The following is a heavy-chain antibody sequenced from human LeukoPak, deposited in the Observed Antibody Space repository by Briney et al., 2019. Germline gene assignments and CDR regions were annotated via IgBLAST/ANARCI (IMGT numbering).Heavy chain of an antibody. J-gene: IGHJ4*02. CDR2: MRYDGSNK. CDR1: GITLSSNG. V-gene: IGHV3-30*02. Sequence: PGGSLRLSCAASGITLSSNGMHWVRQAPGKGLDWVAFMRYDGSNKYYADSVKGRFTISRDTSRNTVYLHMNGLRAEDTAVYYCARLPDILSDNFAYWGQGTLVTVSS. D-gene: IGHD2-15*01. CDR3: ARLPDILSDNFAY.